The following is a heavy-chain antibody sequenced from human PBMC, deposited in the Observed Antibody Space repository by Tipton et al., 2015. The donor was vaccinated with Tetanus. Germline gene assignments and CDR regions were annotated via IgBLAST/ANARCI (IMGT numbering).Heavy chain of an antibody. D-gene: IGHD3-10*01. V-gene: IGHV5-51*01. CDR1: GYNFATFW. CDR2: IFPGASGV. J-gene: IGHJ5*02. Sequence: QLVQSGAEVKKPGESLNISCKASGYNFATFWIGWVRQKPGKGLEWMGIIFPGASGVRYSPTFEGQVTISADRSTSTAYLQWDRLKVSDTAIYYCARHGWGTSCSWFDPWGQGTRVTVSS. CDR3: ARHGWGTSCSWFDP.